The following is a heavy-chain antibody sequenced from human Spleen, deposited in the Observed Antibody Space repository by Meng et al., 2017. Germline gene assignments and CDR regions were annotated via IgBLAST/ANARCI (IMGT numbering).Heavy chain of an antibody. J-gene: IGHJ4*02. Sequence: GGSLRLSCAASGFTFSNAWMTWVRQAPGKGLEWVGFIRSKAYGGTTEYAASVKGRFTISRDDSKSIAYLQMNSLKTEDTAVYYCTRGSPYYYDSSGSPNFDYWGQGTLVTVSS. CDR1: GFTFSNAW. D-gene: IGHD3-22*01. CDR3: TRGSPYYYDSSGSPNFDY. CDR2: IRSKAYGGTT. V-gene: IGHV3-49*04.